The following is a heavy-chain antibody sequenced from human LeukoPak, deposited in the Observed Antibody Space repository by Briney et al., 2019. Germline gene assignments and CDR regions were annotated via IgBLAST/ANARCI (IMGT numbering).Heavy chain of an antibody. CDR1: GYSFTSYW. J-gene: IGHJ4*02. D-gene: IGHD2-21*02. Sequence: GESLKISCKGSGYSFTSYWIGWVRQMPGKGLEWMGLIYPGDSDTRYSPSFQGQVTISADKSISTACLQWSSLKASDTAMYYCARHLFAYCGGDCYSAIGYWGQGTLVTVSS. V-gene: IGHV5-51*01. CDR3: ARHLFAYCGGDCYSAIGY. CDR2: IYPGDSDT.